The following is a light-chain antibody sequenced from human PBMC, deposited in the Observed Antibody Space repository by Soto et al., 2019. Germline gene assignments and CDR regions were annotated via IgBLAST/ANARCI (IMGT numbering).Light chain of an antibody. J-gene: IGKJ1*01. Sequence: EIVMTQSPATLSVSPGERATLSCRASQSVSSNLAWYQQKPGQAPRLLIYGASTRASGIPARSSGSGSGTEFTLTISSLQSEDFAVYYCQLYNNWPPWTFGQGTKVEIK. CDR1: QSVSSN. CDR2: GAS. V-gene: IGKV3-15*01. CDR3: QLYNNWPPWT.